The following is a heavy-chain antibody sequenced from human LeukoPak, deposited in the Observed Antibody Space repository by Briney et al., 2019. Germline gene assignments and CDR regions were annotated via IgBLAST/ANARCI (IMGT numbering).Heavy chain of an antibody. CDR2: IYCYDDK. CDR1: AFSLSTSGLG. D-gene: IGHD3-10*01. J-gene: IGHJ1*01. CDR3: AHARHYYYGLGSFPEYFQH. Sequence: SGPTLVKPTQTLTLTCTFSAFSLSTSGLGVGWIRQPPGKALGWLTLIYCYDDKRYSPSLKSRLTITTDTSKNKVVLTMTIMDPVDTATYYCAHARHYYYGLGSFPEYFQHWGQGTLVTVSS. V-gene: IGHV2-5*01.